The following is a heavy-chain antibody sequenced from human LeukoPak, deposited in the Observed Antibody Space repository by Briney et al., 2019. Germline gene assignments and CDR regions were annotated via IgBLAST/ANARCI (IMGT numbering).Heavy chain of an antibody. V-gene: IGHV4-30-2*01. CDR1: GGSISSGAYY. CDR2: IFHSGST. D-gene: IGHD7-27*01. J-gene: IGHJ4*02. CDR3: ATAQLGILDY. Sequence: SQTLSLTCTVSGGSISSGAYYWSWIRQPPGKGLEWVGCIFHSGSTYYNPSLKTRVTISVDRSKNQFSLRLSSVTAADTAVYYCATAQLGILDYWGQGTLVTVSS.